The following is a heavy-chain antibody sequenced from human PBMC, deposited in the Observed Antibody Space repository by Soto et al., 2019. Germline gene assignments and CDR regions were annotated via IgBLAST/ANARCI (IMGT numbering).Heavy chain of an antibody. J-gene: IGHJ6*02. CDR2: IRSKAYGGTT. Sequence: PGGSLRLSCTASGFTFGDYAMSWFRQAPGKGLEWVGFIRSKAYGGTTEYAASVKGRFTISRDDSKSIAYLQMNSLKTEDTAVYYCTRYSMVYAMGHYYYGMLLSFPATTSTV. V-gene: IGHV3-49*03. CDR1: GFTFGDYA. D-gene: IGHD2-8*01. CDR3: TRYSMVYAMGHYYYGMLL.